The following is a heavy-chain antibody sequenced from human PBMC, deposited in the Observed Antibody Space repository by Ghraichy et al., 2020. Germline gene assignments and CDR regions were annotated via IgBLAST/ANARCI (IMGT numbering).Heavy chain of an antibody. V-gene: IGHV4-59*01. D-gene: IGHD3-22*01. Sequence: SETLSLTCTVSGGSISSYYWSWIRQPPGKGLEWIGYIYYSGSTNYNPSLKSRVTISVDTSKNQFSLKLSSVTAADTAVYYCARGNYDSSGGEYFQHWGQGTLVTVSS. CDR3: ARGNYDSSGGEYFQH. CDR2: IYYSGST. J-gene: IGHJ1*01. CDR1: GGSISSYY.